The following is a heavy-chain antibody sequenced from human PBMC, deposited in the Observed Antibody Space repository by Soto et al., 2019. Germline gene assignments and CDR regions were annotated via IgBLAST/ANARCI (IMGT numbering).Heavy chain of an antibody. V-gene: IGHV6-1*01. Sequence: SQTLSLTCVISGDSVSSNSAAWNWIRLSPSRGLEWLARTYYRSRWYNDYAVSVRSRITDNPDTSKNQFSLQLTSVTPEDTAVYYCAGTTSHQWYYMDVWGKGTTVTVSS. D-gene: IGHD1-7*01. CDR3: AGTTSHQWYYMDV. CDR2: TYYRSRWYN. J-gene: IGHJ6*03. CDR1: GDSVSSNSAA.